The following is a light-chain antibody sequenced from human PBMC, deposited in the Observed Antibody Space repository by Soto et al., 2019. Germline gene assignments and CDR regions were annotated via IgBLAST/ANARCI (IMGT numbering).Light chain of an antibody. J-gene: IGLJ1*01. V-gene: IGLV2-8*01. Sequence: QSVLTQPPSASGSPGQSVTISCTGTSSDVGGYNYVSWYQQHPGKAPKLMIYEVSKRPSGVPGRFSGSKSGNTASLTVSGLQAEDEADYYCSSYPGSNTLYVFGTGTKVTVL. CDR1: SSDVGGYNY. CDR2: EVS. CDR3: SSYPGSNTLYV.